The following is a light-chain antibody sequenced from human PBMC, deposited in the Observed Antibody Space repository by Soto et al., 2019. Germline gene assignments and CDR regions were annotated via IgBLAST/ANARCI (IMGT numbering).Light chain of an antibody. CDR2: GAS. V-gene: IGKV3-15*01. CDR3: QQYYDWPIT. CDR1: QSVSSN. Sequence: ERVMTQSPATLSVSPGERATLSCRASQSVSSNLAWYQQKPGQAPRLLIYGASTRATGIPARFSGSGSGTEFTLTISSLQSEDFAVYYCQQYYDWPITFGQGTRLEIK. J-gene: IGKJ5*01.